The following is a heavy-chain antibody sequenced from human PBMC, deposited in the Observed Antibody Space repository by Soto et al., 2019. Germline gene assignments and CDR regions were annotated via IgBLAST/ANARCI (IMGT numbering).Heavy chain of an antibody. CDR3: ARGPVVTPFVDY. CDR1: GGSVTSGNYY. J-gene: IGHJ4*02. CDR2: IYYSGST. V-gene: IGHV4-61*01. Sequence: LSLTCTVSGGSVTSGNYYWSWIRQPPGKGLEWIGHIYYSGSTNYNPSLKSRVTISVDASKNQFSLKLSSVTAADTAIYYRARGPVVTPFVDYWGQGTLVTVSS. D-gene: IGHD2-21*02.